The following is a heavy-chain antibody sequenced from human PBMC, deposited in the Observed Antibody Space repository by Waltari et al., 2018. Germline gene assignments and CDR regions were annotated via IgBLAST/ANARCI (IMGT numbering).Heavy chain of an antibody. J-gene: IGHJ5*02. Sequence: QVQLQESGPGLVKPSGTLSLTCAVSGGSISRSNWWRWVRQPPGQGLEWIGEIYHSGSTNYNPSLKSRVTISVDKSKNQFSLKLSSVTAADTAVYYCARGWVSGGYSYGWTGFDPWGQGTLVTVSS. CDR3: ARGWVSGGYSYGWTGFDP. CDR1: GGSISRSNW. D-gene: IGHD5-18*01. CDR2: IYHSGST. V-gene: IGHV4-4*02.